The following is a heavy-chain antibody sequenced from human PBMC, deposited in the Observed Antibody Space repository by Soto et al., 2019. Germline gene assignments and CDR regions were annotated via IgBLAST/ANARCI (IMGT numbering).Heavy chain of an antibody. D-gene: IGHD3-3*01. J-gene: IGHJ6*02. CDR2: IYYSGST. CDR1: GGSTSSGGYY. V-gene: IGHV4-31*03. CDR3: ASGRITIFGVDYYYGMDV. Sequence: HSETLSLTSTVSGGSTSSGGYYWSWIREHPGKGMEWIGYIYYSGSTYYNPSLKSRVTISVDTSKNQFSLKLSSVTAADTAVYYCASGRITIFGVDYYYGMDVRGQGTTVTVSS.